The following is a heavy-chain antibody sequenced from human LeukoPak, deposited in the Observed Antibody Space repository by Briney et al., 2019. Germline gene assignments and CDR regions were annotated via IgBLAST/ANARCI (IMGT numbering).Heavy chain of an antibody. CDR1: GGSISSASYY. D-gene: IGHD6-19*01. J-gene: IGHJ5*02. CDR2: LHTTGFT. CDR3: ARASGWRFDP. V-gene: IGHV4-61*02. Sequence: PSETLSLTCTVSGGSISSASYYWSWIRQPAGKGLEWIGRLHTTGFTNYNPSLKSRVTMSVDTSKNHFSLRLTSVTAADTAVYYCARASGWRFDPWGQGTLVIVSS.